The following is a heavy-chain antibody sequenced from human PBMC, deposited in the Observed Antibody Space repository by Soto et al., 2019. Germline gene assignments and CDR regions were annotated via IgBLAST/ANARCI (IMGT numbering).Heavy chain of an antibody. Sequence: QVQLGQSGAEVNKPITSVKVSCKASSGTFSSYAISWVRQAPGQGLEWMGGIIPIFGTANYAQKFQGRVTITADESTSTAYMVLSSLSSEDTAVYYCASEPCSGGSCLPFAYRGQGTMVTVSS. D-gene: IGHD2-15*01. CDR1: SGTFSSYA. J-gene: IGHJ4*02. CDR2: IIPIFGTA. V-gene: IGHV1-69*12. CDR3: ASEPCSGGSCLPFAY.